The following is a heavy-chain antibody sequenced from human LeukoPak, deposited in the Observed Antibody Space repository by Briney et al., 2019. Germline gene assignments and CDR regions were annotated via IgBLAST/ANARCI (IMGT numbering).Heavy chain of an antibody. CDR2: ISAYNGNT. CDR3: ARDPRDYYGSGSYDFDY. D-gene: IGHD3-10*01. Sequence: ASVKVSCKASGYTFTSYGISWVRQAPGQGLEWMGCISAYNGNTNYAQNLQGRVTMTTDTTTSTAYMELRSLRSDDTAVYYCARDPRDYYGSGSYDFDYWGQGTLVTVSS. V-gene: IGHV1-18*01. CDR1: GYTFTSYG. J-gene: IGHJ4*02.